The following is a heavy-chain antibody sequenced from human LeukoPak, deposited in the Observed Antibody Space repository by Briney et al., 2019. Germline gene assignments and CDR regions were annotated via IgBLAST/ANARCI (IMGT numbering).Heavy chain of an antibody. CDR2: FDPEDGET. D-gene: IGHD4-17*01. V-gene: IGHV1-24*01. J-gene: IGHJ6*02. CDR1: GYTLTELS. CDR3: ATGTVTTYLAYYYYGMDV. Sequence: ASVKVSCKVSGYTLTELSMHWVRQAPGKGLEWMGGFDPEDGETIYAQKFQGRVTMTEDTSTDTAYMELSSLRSEDTAVYYCATGTVTTYLAYYYYGMDVWGQGTTVTVSS.